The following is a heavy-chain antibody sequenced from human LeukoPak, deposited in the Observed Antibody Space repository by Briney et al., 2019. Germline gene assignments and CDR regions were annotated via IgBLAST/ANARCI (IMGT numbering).Heavy chain of an antibody. CDR3: AKLESPYYYAMDV. Sequence: SETLSLTCTVSDGSISSYYWSWIRQPPGKGLEWIAYIYNSGRTDYNPALKSRVTISIDTSKNQFSLKLSSVTAADSALYYCAKLESPYYYAMDVWGQGTTVTVSS. J-gene: IGHJ6*02. CDR2: IYNSGRT. D-gene: IGHD3-3*01. V-gene: IGHV4-59*01. CDR1: DGSISSYY.